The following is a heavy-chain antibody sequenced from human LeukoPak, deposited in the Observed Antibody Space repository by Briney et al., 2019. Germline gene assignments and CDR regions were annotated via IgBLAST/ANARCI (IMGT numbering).Heavy chain of an antibody. Sequence: PETLSLTCTVSGGSISSSSYYWGWIRQPPGKGLEWIGSIYYSGSTYYNPSLKSRVTISVDTSKNQFSLKLSSVTAADTAVYYCATDPIAAAAPDYWGQGTLVTVSS. D-gene: IGHD6-13*01. CDR2: IYYSGST. CDR1: GGSISSSSYY. V-gene: IGHV4-39*07. CDR3: ATDPIAAAAPDY. J-gene: IGHJ4*02.